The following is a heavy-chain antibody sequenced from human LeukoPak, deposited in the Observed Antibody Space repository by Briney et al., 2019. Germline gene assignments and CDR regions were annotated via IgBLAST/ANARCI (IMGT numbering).Heavy chain of an antibody. D-gene: IGHD2-21*02. V-gene: IGHV3-74*01. J-gene: IGHJ4*02. Sequence: GVSLRLSCAASGFTFSSYWMQWVRQDPGKGLVWVSRLSPDGSSTTSADSVKGRFTISRDNAKNTLYLQMSSLRDEDTALYFCARTSYCGGDCHFHFDYWGRGTLVTVSS. CDR2: LSPDGSST. CDR1: GFTFSSYW. CDR3: ARTSYCGGDCHFHFDY.